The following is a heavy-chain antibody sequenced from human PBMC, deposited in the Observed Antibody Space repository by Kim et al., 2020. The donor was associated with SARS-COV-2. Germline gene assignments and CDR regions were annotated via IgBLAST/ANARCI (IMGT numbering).Heavy chain of an antibody. CDR2: TK. Sequence: TKSYADYVKGRMPISRDNAKNSLYLHMNSLRAEDTAVYYCTTSGTNAFDIWGLGTMLIVSS. V-gene: IGHV3-48*04. CDR3: TTSGTNAFDI. J-gene: IGHJ3*02.